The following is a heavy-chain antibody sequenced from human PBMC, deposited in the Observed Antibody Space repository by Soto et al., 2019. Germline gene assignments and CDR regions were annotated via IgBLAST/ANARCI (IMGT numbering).Heavy chain of an antibody. CDR1: GGSLSGYY. Sequence: SETLSLTCAVSGGSLSGYYWSWIRQPPGKSLEWIGNLHYTGTSNHNPSLRSRVTMSLDTSTNQFSLKLSSVTAADTAFYYCTRGGGWLTDYWGQGTLVTVSS. D-gene: IGHD2-15*01. CDR2: LHYTGTS. CDR3: TRGGGWLTDY. J-gene: IGHJ4*02. V-gene: IGHV4-59*01.